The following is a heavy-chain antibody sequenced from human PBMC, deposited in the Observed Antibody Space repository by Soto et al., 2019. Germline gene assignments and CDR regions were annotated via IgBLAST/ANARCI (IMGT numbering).Heavy chain of an antibody. CDR1: GGIFSTYA. J-gene: IGHJ4*02. Sequence: QVQLVQSGAEVKKPASSVKFSCKASGGIFSTYAISWLRQAPGQGLEWMGGIIPIFGTPNYAQKFQGRATITADESTSTAYMELSRLRSEDTAVYYCARDRDDYGSGNYYNRIDFWGQGTLVTVSS. CDR2: IIPIFGTP. D-gene: IGHD3-10*01. CDR3: ARDRDDYGSGNYYNRIDF. V-gene: IGHV1-69*01.